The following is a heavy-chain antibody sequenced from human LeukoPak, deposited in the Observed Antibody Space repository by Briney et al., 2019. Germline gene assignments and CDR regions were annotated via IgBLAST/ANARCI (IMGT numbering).Heavy chain of an antibody. D-gene: IGHD6-13*01. J-gene: IGHJ4*02. V-gene: IGHV4-59*08. CDR3: ARRSRAAAGFFFDY. CDR2: IYYSGST. Sequence: PSETLSLTCTVSGGSISSYYWSWIRQPPGKGLEWIGYIYYSGSTNYNPSLKSRVTISVDTSKNQFSLKLSSVTAADTAVYYCARRSRAAAGFFFDYWGQGTLVTVSS. CDR1: GGSISSYY.